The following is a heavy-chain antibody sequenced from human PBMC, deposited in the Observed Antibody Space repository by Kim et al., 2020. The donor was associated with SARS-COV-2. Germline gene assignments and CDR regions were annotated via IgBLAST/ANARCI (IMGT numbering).Heavy chain of an antibody. CDR2: TGNP. CDR3: ARVAGGMDV. V-gene: IGHV7-4-1*02. J-gene: IGHJ6*02. Sequence: TGNPKYAQGFAGRFVFSLDTSVSTAYLEIRSLKAEDTAVYYCARVAGGMDVWGQGTTVTVS.